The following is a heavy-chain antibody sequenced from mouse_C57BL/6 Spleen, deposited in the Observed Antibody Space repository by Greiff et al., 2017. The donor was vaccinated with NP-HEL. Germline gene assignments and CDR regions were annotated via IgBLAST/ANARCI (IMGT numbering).Heavy chain of an antibody. Sequence: QVQLQQPGAELVMPGASVKLSCKASGYTFTSYWMHWVKQRPGQGLEWIGEIDPSDSYTNYNQKFKGKSTLTVDNSSSTAYMQLSSLTSEDSAVYYCARLDYYGSSYLFAYWGQGTLVTVSA. J-gene: IGHJ3*01. CDR3: ARLDYYGSSYLFAY. CDR2: IDPSDSYT. D-gene: IGHD1-1*01. CDR1: GYTFTSYW. V-gene: IGHV1-69*01.